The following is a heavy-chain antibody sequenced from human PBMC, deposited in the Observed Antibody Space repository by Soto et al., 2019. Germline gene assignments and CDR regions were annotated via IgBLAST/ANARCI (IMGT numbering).Heavy chain of an antibody. CDR2: IKSKTDGGTT. CDR1: GFTFSNAW. Sequence: GGSLRLSCAASGFTFSNAWMSWVRQAPGKGLEWVGGIKSKTDGGTTDYAAPVKGRFTISRDDSKNTLYLQKNSLKTEDTAMYYWTTEPSYYYYDSSGYFFDYWGQGTLVIVSS. D-gene: IGHD3-22*01. CDR3: TTEPSYYYYDSSGYFFDY. J-gene: IGHJ4*02. V-gene: IGHV3-15*01.